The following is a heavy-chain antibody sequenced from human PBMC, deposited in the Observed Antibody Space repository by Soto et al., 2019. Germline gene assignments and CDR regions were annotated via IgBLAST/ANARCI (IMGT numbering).Heavy chain of an antibody. CDR1: GYSFTSYW. J-gene: IGHJ6*02. CDR3: ARRQRRTYYYYGMDV. Sequence: GESLKISCKGSGYSFTSYWISWVRQMPGKGLEWMGRIDPSDSYTNYSPSFQGHVTISADKSISTAYLQWSSLKASDTAMYYCARRQRRTYYYYGMDVWRQGTTVTVSS. V-gene: IGHV5-10-1*01. CDR2: IDPSDSYT.